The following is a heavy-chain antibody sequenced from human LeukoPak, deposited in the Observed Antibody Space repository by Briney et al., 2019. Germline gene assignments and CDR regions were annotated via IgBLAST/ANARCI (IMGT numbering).Heavy chain of an antibody. CDR3: ARGGIGLGY. CDR1: GDTFSSYA. D-gene: IGHD3-3*02. CDR2: LIPIVDVA. V-gene: IGHV1-69*04. J-gene: IGHJ4*02. Sequence: SVKVSCKASGDTFSSYAFNWVRQAPGQRPEWMGRLIPIVDVANYAPKFQDRVTMTADTATSTAYMELTSLRSEDTAVYYCARGGIGLGYWGQGTLVTVSS.